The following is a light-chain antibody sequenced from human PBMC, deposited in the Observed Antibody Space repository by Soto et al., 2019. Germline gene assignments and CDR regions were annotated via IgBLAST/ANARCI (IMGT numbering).Light chain of an antibody. J-gene: IGLJ1*01. CDR3: EAYHGSASSFGYV. CDR1: SGYSNYK. V-gene: IGLV9-49*01. CDR2: VGTGGIVE. Sequence: QPVLTQPPSASASLGASVTLTCTLSSGYSNYKVDWYQQRPGKGPRFVMRVGTGGIVESKGDGIPDRFSVLGSGLNRCRNITNILEEDESDDHCEAYHGSASSFGYVFGAGTKLTVL.